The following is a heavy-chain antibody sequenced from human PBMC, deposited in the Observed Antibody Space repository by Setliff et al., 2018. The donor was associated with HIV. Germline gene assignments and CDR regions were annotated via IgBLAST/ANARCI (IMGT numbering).Heavy chain of an antibody. Sequence: GGSLRLSCAASGFTFSDYWMSWVRQAPGKGLEWVANIKQDGTDKYYVDSVRGRFTISRDNAGNSLYLQMDSLRDEDTAVYYCAREKFENGDYEFVSTFDSWGQGTLVTVSS. D-gene: IGHD4-17*01. V-gene: IGHV3-7*01. J-gene: IGHJ4*02. CDR1: GFTFSDYW. CDR2: IKQDGTDK. CDR3: AREKFENGDYEFVSTFDS.